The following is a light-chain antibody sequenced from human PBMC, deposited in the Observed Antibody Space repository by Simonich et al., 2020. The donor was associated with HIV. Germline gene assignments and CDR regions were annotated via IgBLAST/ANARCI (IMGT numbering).Light chain of an antibody. V-gene: IGKV3-20*01. CDR2: GAS. Sequence: EIVLTQSPGTLSLSPGERATLSCRASQSVSSSYLAWYQQKPGQAPRLLIYGASSRATGIPDRFSGSGSGTDFTLTIRRLEPEDFAVYYCQQYGSFTFGPGTKVDIK. J-gene: IGKJ3*01. CDR3: QQYGSFT. CDR1: QSVSSSY.